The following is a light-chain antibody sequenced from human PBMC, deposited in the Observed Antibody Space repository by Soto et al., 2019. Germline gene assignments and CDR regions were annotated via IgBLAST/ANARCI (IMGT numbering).Light chain of an antibody. J-gene: IGLJ2*01. CDR3: AAWDDSLNGLV. V-gene: IGLV1-44*01. CDR1: SSNIGSNP. CDR2: DDS. Sequence: QSVLTQPPSASGAPGQRVTISCSGGSSNIGSNPVNWYQQFPGTAPKLLIYDDSQRPSGVPDRFSGSKSDTSASLALSGLQSEDEAHSYCAAWDDSLNGLVFGGGTKLTVL.